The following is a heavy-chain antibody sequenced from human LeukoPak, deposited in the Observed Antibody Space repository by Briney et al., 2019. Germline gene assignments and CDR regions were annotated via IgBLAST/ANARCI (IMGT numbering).Heavy chain of an antibody. CDR3: ARQEYDKAY. V-gene: IGHV4-34*01. Sequence: SETLSLTCAVYGGSFSGYYWNWIRQPPGRGLEWIGEINHSGSTNYNPSLMSRVTISVDTSKNQFSLKLSSVTAADTAVYYCARQEYDKAYWGQGTLVTVSS. CDR2: INHSGST. CDR1: GGSFSGYY. J-gene: IGHJ4*02. D-gene: IGHD3-22*01.